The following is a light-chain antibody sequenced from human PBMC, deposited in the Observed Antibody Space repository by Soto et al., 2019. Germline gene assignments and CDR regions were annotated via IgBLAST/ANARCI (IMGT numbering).Light chain of an antibody. CDR2: EVV. J-gene: IGLJ1*01. CDR3: TSYTSSSPLV. V-gene: IGLV2-14*01. Sequence: ALTQPASVSGSPGQSITISCPGTSSDVGGYNYVSWYQHHPGKAPKLMIYEVVNRPSGVSNRFSGSKSGNTASLTISGLQDEDEADYYCTSYTSSSPLVFGTGTKVTVL. CDR1: SSDVGGYNY.